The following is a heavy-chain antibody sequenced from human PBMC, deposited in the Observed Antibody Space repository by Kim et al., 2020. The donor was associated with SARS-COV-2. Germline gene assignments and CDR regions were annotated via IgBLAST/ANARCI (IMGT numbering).Heavy chain of an antibody. Sequence: QKLQGRVTMTRDTSTSTVYMELSSLGSEDTAVYYCARGFRRWGPNAALDDWGQGTLVTVSS. V-gene: IGHV1-46*01. CDR3: ARGFRRWGPNAALDD. J-gene: IGHJ4*02. D-gene: IGHD3-16*01.